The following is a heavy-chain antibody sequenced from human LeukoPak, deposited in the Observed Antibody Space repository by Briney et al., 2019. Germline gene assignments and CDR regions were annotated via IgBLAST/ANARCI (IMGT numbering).Heavy chain of an antibody. D-gene: IGHD3-10*01. CDR3: AKDAGSGIFNWFDP. V-gene: IGHV3-30*18. CDR1: GFTFSNYG. CDR2: ISYDGSNK. J-gene: IGHJ5*02. Sequence: GGSLRLSCAASGFTFSNYGMNWVRQAPGKGLEWVAVISYDGSNKYYVDSVKGRFTISRDNYKNTLYLQMSSLRGEDTAVYYCAKDAGSGIFNWFDPWGQGSLVTVSS.